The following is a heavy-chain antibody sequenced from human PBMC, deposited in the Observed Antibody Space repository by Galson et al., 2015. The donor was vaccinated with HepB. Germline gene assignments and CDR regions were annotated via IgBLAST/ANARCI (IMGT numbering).Heavy chain of an antibody. CDR2: IYYSGST. CDR1: GGSISSYY. Sequence: LSLTCTVSGGSISSYYWSWIRQPPGKGLEWIGYIYYSGSTNYNPSLKSRVTISVDTSKNQFSLKLSSVTAADTAVYYCARSPPTAAGKKGFDYWGQGTLVTVSS. CDR3: ARSPPTAAGKKGFDY. D-gene: IGHD6-13*01. J-gene: IGHJ4*02. V-gene: IGHV4-59*01.